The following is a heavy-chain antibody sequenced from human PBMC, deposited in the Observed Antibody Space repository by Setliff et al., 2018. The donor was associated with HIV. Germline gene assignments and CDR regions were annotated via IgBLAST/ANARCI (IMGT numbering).Heavy chain of an antibody. CDR1: GVSVSSHY. Sequence: SETLSLTCTVSGVSVSSHYWSWLRQPAGKGLEWIGHIYTSGNSRYTNYNSSLESRVAISLDTSSNQFSLKLDSVTAADTALYFCARGRGAWFEGSWFDPWGQGILVTVSS. CDR3: ARGRGAWFEGSWFDP. D-gene: IGHD6-19*01. V-gene: IGHV4-4*07. J-gene: IGHJ5*02. CDR2: IYTSGNSRYT.